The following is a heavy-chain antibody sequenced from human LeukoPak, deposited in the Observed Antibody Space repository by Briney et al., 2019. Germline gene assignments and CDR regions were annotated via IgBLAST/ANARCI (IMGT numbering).Heavy chain of an antibody. Sequence: GGSLRLSCAASGFIFSSYGMHWVRQAPGKGLEWVVVISYDGRNKYYADSVKGRFTISRDDSKNTLYLQMNSLRAEDTAVYYCARDQLDIVVVPAAIPVGYWGQGTLVTVSS. CDR3: ARDQLDIVVVPAAIPVGY. D-gene: IGHD2-2*02. CDR1: GFIFSSYG. V-gene: IGHV3-30*03. J-gene: IGHJ4*02. CDR2: ISYDGRNK.